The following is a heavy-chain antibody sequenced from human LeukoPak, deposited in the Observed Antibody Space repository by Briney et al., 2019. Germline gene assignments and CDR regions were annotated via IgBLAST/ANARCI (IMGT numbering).Heavy chain of an antibody. CDR2: INPNSGGT. CDR1: GYTLTDYY. D-gene: IGHD3-22*01. Sequence: ASVKVSSKASGYTLTDYYMHWVRQAPRQGLEWMGRINPNSGGTNYAQKFQGRVTMTRDTSISTVYMELSRLRSDDTAVYYCARVGYYESSGYYEYWGQGTLVTVSS. J-gene: IGHJ4*02. V-gene: IGHV1-2*06. CDR3: ARVGYYESSGYYEY.